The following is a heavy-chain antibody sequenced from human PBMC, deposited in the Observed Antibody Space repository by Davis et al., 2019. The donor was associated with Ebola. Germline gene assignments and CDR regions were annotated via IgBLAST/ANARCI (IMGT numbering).Heavy chain of an antibody. J-gene: IGHJ4*02. CDR1: GFTFSSYG. V-gene: IGHV3-30*18. CDR3: AKDFVLKHYYHSKEGGFEY. Sequence: PAGSLSLSCAASGFTFSSYGMHWVRQAPGKGLEWVAVISHAGSNKYYADPVKGRFTTSRDNSKNTLYLQMNSLRAEDTAVYYCAKDFVLKHYYHSKEGGFEYWGQGTLVTVSS. D-gene: IGHD3-22*01. CDR2: ISHAGSNK.